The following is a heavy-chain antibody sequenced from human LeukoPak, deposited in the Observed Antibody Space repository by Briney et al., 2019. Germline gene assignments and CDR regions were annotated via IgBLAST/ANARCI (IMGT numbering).Heavy chain of an antibody. CDR3: ANTIAVAEGGAFDI. J-gene: IGHJ3*02. CDR2: ISYDGSNK. Sequence: LAGGSLRLSCAASGFTFSSYGMHWVRQAPGKGLEWVAVISYDGSNKYYADSVKGRFTISRDNSKNTLYLQMNSLRAEDTAVYYCANTIAVAEGGAFDIWGQGTMVTVSS. CDR1: GFTFSSYG. D-gene: IGHD6-19*01. V-gene: IGHV3-30*18.